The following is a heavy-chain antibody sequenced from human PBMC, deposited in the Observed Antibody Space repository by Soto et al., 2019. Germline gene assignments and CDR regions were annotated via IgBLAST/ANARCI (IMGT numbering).Heavy chain of an antibody. CDR2: LSSGSFYI. D-gene: IGHD3-16*01. CDR1: GFPFDSYS. J-gene: IGHJ6*02. V-gene: IGHV3-21*01. CDR3: GREANTFYAPHGLAV. Sequence: EVQLVESGGGLVKPGGSLRLSCAVSGFPFDSYSMSWVRQAPGQGLEWLASLSSGSFYIFHADSIRGRFTISRDDAKNLLFLQINSLTIEDTATYYCGREANTFYAPHGLAVGARGTAVTVSS.